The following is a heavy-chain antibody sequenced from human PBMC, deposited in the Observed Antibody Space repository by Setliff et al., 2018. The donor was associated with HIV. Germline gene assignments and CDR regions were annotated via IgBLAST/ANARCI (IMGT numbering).Heavy chain of an antibody. CDR1: GTNLDSFV. CDR2: ITPVIGRP. V-gene: IGHV1-69*10. J-gene: IGHJ6*04. Sequence: GASVKVSCKASGTNLDSFVISWVRQASGQGLEWMGGITPVIGRPNYAQRFHDRVTITAEKSTNTAYMELTSLTSDDTAVYYCANTFSGSHNVWGKGTTVTVSS. CDR3: ANTFSGSHNV. D-gene: IGHD1-26*01.